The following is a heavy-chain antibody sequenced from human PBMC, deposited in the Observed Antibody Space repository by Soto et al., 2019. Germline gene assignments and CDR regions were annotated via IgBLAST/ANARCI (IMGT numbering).Heavy chain of an antibody. CDR2: IYPGDSDT. V-gene: IGHV5-51*01. CDR3: ARSGRFGELLKRPYYYYGMDV. J-gene: IGHJ6*02. D-gene: IGHD3-10*01. CDR1: GYSFTSYW. Sequence: GESLKISCKGSGYSFTSYWIGWVRQMPGKGLEWMGIIYPGDSDTRYSPSFQGQVTISADKSISTAYLQWSSLKASDTAMYYCARSGRFGELLKRPYYYYGMDVWGQGTTVTV.